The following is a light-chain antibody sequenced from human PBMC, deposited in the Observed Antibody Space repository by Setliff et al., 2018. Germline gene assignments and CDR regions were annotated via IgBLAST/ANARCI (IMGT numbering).Light chain of an antibody. V-gene: IGLV2-14*03. CDR2: DVS. J-gene: IGLJ1*01. CDR1: SSDVGGYNY. Sequence: QSALTQPASVSGSPGQSITISCTGTSSDVGGYNYVSWYQQHPDKAPKLMIYDVSKRPSGVSNRFSGSKSGNTASLTISGLQAEDEADYYCSSYAGSNNPYVFGTGTKVTVL. CDR3: SSYAGSNNPYV.